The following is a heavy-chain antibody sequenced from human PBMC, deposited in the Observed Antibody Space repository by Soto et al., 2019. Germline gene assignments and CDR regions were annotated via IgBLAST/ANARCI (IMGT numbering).Heavy chain of an antibody. Sequence: QVQLVQSGAEVKKPGSSVKVSCKASGGTFSRYAFSWVRQAPGQGLEWMGGIVPIYGTRGFAQKFQGRLTITADEPTRTAYMELSSLRSEDTAVYYCARDLDYYGSGSHYYYGMGVWGQGTTDTVSS. CDR2: IVPIYGTR. CDR1: GGTFSRYA. V-gene: IGHV1-69*01. J-gene: IGHJ6*02. CDR3: ARDLDYYGSGSHYYYGMGV. D-gene: IGHD3-10*01.